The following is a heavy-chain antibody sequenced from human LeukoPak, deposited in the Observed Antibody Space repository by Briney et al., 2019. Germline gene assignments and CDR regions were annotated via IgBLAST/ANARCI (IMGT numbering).Heavy chain of an antibody. CDR3: AREVNYYYYMDV. V-gene: IGHV3-30*01. Sequence: GGSLRLSCSASGFTFSDYGLHWVRQAPGKGLGWVAIISDGGSNTYYGDSVKGRFPVSRGNSKNTLYLQMTSLRVDDTAVYYCAREVNYYYYMDVWGKGTTVTVS. D-gene: IGHD4-11*01. CDR2: ISDGGSNT. CDR1: GFTFSDYG. J-gene: IGHJ6*03.